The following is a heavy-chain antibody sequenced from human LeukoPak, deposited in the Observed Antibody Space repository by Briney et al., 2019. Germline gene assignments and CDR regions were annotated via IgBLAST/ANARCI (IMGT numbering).Heavy chain of an antibody. D-gene: IGHD3-16*02. J-gene: IGHJ6*02. CDR2: IYTSGST. CDR1: GGSISSYY. V-gene: IGHV4-4*07. Sequence: SETLSLTCTVSGGSISSYYWSWIRQPAGKGLEWIGRIYTSGSTNYNPSLKSRVTMSVDTSKNQFSLKLSSVTAADTAVYYCARDSTTRLNYDYVWGSYRPPDGMDVWGQGTTVTVSS. CDR3: ARDSTTRLNYDYVWGSYRPPDGMDV.